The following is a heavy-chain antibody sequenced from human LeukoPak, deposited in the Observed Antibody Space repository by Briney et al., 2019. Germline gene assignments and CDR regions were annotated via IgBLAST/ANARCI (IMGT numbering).Heavy chain of an antibody. J-gene: IGHJ3*02. CDR3: ARAFWSGSDAFDI. CDR1: GGSISSYY. Sequence: SETLSLTCTVSGGSISSYYWSWIRQPPGKGLEWIGYIYYSGSTNYNPSLKSRVTMSVDTSKNQFSLKLSSVTAADTAVYYCARAFWSGSDAFDIWGQGTMVTVSS. CDR2: IYYSGST. D-gene: IGHD3-3*01. V-gene: IGHV4-59*12.